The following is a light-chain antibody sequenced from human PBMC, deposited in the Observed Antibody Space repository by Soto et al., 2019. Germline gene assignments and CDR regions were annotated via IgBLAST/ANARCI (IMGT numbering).Light chain of an antibody. CDR2: DAS. CDR1: QSVSSY. Sequence: EIVMPQSPATLSVSPGERAPLCCRASQSVSSYLAWYQQKPGQAPRLLIYDASNRATGIPARFSGSGSGTDFTLTISSLEPEDFAVYYCQQRSNWLTFGGGTKVDI. V-gene: IGKV3-11*01. CDR3: QQRSNWLT. J-gene: IGKJ4*01.